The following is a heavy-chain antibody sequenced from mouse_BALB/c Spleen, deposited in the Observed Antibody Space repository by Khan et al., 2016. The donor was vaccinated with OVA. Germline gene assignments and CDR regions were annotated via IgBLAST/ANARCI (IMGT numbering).Heavy chain of an antibody. D-gene: IGHD1-1*01. J-gene: IGHJ2*01. Sequence: EVELVESGGGLVKPGGSLKFSCAASGFTFSNYAMSWVRQTPEKRLEWVATISSGGSFTYYPDSVKGRFTISRDQAKNTLYLQMNSLRTEDTAMYYCARTPGYYGRNYFDYWGQGTTLTVSS. CDR3: ARTPGYYGRNYFDY. CDR1: GFTFSNYA. V-gene: IGHV5-9-3*01. CDR2: ISSGGSFT.